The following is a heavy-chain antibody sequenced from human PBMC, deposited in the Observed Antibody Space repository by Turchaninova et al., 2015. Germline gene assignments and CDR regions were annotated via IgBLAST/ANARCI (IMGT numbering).Heavy chain of an antibody. CDR1: GFTFSSHW. D-gene: IGHD4-17*01. Sequence: EVQLVESGGGVVQPGGSLRLSRAASGFTFSSHWMLWVRKVSGKGLVWVSRINSDGSTTTYVDSVKGRFTISRDNAKNTLYLQMNSLRAEDTAVYYCARGLYGDYLDYWGQGTLVTVSS. J-gene: IGHJ4*02. CDR3: ARGLYGDYLDY. V-gene: IGHV3-74*01. CDR2: INSDGSTT.